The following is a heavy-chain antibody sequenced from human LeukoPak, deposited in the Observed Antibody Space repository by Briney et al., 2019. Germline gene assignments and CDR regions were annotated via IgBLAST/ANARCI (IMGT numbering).Heavy chain of an antibody. V-gene: IGHV4-38-2*02. CDR2: IYHSGST. J-gene: IGHJ4*02. CDR1: GYSISSGYY. D-gene: IGHD2-2*01. Sequence: ASETLSLTCTVSGYSISSGYYWGWIRQPPGKRLEWIGSIYHSGSTYYNPSLKSRVTISVDTSKNHFSLKLSSVTAADTAVYYCARVRVPASKNYYFDYWGQGTLVTVSS. CDR3: ARVRVPASKNYYFDY.